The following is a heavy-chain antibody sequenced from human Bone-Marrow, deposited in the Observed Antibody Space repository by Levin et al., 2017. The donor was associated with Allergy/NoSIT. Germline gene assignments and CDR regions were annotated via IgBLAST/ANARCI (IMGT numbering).Heavy chain of an antibody. D-gene: IGHD6-19*01. V-gene: IGHV3-33*01. J-gene: IGHJ4*02. CDR1: GFTFSDFG. CDR3: ARDRYSAVAGIDWTHPLDY. Sequence: GESLKISCAASGFTFSDFGIHWVRQAPGKGLEWVAVIWYDGSNKYYTDSVKGRFTISRDKSKNTLYLQMDSLRAEDTAVYYCARDRYSAVAGIDWTHPLDYWGQGTLVTVSS. CDR2: IWYDGSNK.